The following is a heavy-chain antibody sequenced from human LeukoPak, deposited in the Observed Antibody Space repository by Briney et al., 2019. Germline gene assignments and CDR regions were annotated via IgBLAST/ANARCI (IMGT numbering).Heavy chain of an antibody. D-gene: IGHD2-2*01. J-gene: IGHJ6*02. CDR3: ARGPHCTTTTCYPYAMDV. Sequence: PGGSLRLSCAASGFTFSTYDMHWVRQATGKGLEWVSAIGTAGHTYYPVSVEGRFTISRENAKNSLYLQMNSLRAGDTAVYYCARGPHCTTTTCYPYAMDVWGQGTTVTVSS. V-gene: IGHV3-13*01. CDR1: GFTFSTYD. CDR2: IGTAGHT.